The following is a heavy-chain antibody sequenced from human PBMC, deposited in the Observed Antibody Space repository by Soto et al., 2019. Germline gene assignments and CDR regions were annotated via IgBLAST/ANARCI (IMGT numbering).Heavy chain of an antibody. J-gene: IGHJ3*02. CDR3: ARGGVGATDNDAFDI. CDR1: GGTFSSYA. CDR2: IIPIFGTA. Sequence: GASVKVSCKASGGTFSSYAISWVRQAPGQGLEWMGGIIPIFGTANYAQKFQGRVTITADKSTSTAYMELSSLRSEDTAVYYCARGGVGATDNDAFDIWGQGTMVTVS. D-gene: IGHD1-26*01. V-gene: IGHV1-69*06.